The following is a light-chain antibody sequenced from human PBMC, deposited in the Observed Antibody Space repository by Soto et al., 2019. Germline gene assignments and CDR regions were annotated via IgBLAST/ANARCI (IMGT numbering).Light chain of an antibody. CDR2: SNN. J-gene: IGLJ3*02. CDR1: NSNIGSNT. Sequence: QLVLTQPPSASGTPGQRVTISCSGSNSNIGSNTVNWYQQLPGTAPKLLIYSNNQRPSGVPDRFSGSKSGTSASLAISGLQSEDEADYYCAGWDDSLNGWVFGGGTKLTVL. CDR3: AGWDDSLNGWV. V-gene: IGLV1-44*01.